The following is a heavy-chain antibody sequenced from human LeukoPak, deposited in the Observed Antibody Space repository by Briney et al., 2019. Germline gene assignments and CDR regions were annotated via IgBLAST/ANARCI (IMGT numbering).Heavy chain of an antibody. Sequence: GASVKVSCKASGYTFASYDINWVRQATGQGLEWMGWMNPNSGNTGYAQKFQGRVTMTRDTSISTAYMELSRLRSDDTAVYYCASSTYYYDSSGYYYPPTHPYYFDYWGQGTLVTVSS. CDR2: MNPNSGNT. J-gene: IGHJ4*02. D-gene: IGHD3-22*01. V-gene: IGHV1-8*01. CDR1: GYTFASYD. CDR3: ASSTYYYDSSGYYYPPTHPYYFDY.